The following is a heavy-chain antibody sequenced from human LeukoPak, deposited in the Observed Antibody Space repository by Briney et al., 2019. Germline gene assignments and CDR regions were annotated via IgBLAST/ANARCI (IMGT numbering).Heavy chain of an antibody. Sequence: GGSLRLSCAVSGFTVSSNYMSWVRQAPGKGLEWVSVIYSGDRTNYADSVKGRFTISRDNSKNTLYLQMNSLRVEDTAVYYCSKDLGRDGYIYWGQGSLVTVSS. CDR1: GFTVSSNY. V-gene: IGHV3-53*01. CDR2: IYSGDRT. D-gene: IGHD5-24*01. CDR3: SKDLGRDGYIY. J-gene: IGHJ4*02.